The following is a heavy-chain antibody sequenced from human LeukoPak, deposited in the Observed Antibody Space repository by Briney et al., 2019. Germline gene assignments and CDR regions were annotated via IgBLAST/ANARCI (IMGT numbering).Heavy chain of an antibody. D-gene: IGHD3-10*01. J-gene: IGHJ6*03. CDR1: GGSISSSNYY. V-gene: IGHV4-39*07. CDR2: INHSGST. CDR3: ARGKGSGRAYYMDV. Sequence: SETLSLTCTVSGGSISSSNYYWGWIRQPPGKGLEWIGEINHSGSTNYNPSLKSRVTISVDTSKNQFSLKLSSVTAADTAVYYCARGKGSGRAYYMDVWGKGTTVTVSS.